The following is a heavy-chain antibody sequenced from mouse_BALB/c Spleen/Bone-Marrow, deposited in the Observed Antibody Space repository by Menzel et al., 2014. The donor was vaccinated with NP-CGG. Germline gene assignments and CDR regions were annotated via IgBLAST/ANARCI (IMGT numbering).Heavy chain of an antibody. Sequence: QVQLQQSGAELVRPGASVKLSCKASGYTFTSYWINWVKQRTGQGLEWIGNIYPSDSYTNYNQKFKDKATLTVDKSSSTVYMQLSSPTSEDSAVYYCTRVRGYGSRAWFAYWGQGTLVTVSA. J-gene: IGHJ3*01. V-gene: IGHV1-69*02. D-gene: IGHD1-1*01. CDR2: IYPSDSYT. CDR3: TRVRGYGSRAWFAY. CDR1: GYTFTSYW.